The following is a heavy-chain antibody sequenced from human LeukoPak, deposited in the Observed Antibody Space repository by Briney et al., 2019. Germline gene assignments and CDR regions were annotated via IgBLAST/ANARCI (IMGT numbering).Heavy chain of an antibody. J-gene: IGHJ6*03. Sequence: GGSLRLSCAASGFRFSSYGMHWVRQAPGKGLEWVAALSHDGRNKQYADSVKGRFTISRGNSKSTLYLQMNSLRVEDTAVYYCAEDLDSGYISYYYMDVWGKGTTVTVSS. D-gene: IGHD5-18*01. CDR3: AEDLDSGYISYYYMDV. CDR1: GFRFSSYG. V-gene: IGHV3-30*18. CDR2: LSHDGRNK.